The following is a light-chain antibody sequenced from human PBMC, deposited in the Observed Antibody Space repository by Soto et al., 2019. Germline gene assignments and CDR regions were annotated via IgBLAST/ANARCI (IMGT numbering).Light chain of an antibody. CDR2: EVN. CDR3: CSYTGSSTVV. V-gene: IGLV2-23*02. J-gene: IGLJ3*02. CDR1: SSDVGSYNL. Sequence: QSVLTQPASVSGSPGQSNTISCTGTSSDVGSYNLVSWYQQHPGKAPKLMIYEVNKRPSGVSNRFSGSKSGNTASLTISGLQAEDEADYYCCSYTGSSTVVFGGGTKLTVL.